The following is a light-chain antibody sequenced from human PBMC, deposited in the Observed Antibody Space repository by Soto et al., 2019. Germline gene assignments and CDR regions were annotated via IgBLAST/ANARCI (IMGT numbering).Light chain of an antibody. V-gene: IGLV3-21*02. CDR3: AAWDDSLNAFYV. CDR1: NIGSKS. Sequence: SYELTQPPSVSVAPGQTARITCGGNNIGSKSVHWYQQKPGQAPVLVVYDDRDRPSGIPDRFSGSKSGTSASLAISGLQSEDEADYYCAAWDDSLNAFYVFGTGTKVTVL. J-gene: IGLJ1*01. CDR2: DDR.